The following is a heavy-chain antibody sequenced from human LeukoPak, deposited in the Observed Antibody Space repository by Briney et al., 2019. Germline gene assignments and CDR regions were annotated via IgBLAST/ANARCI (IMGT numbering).Heavy chain of an antibody. J-gene: IGHJ4*02. CDR2: LFHNGDT. CDR3: TRGGGGTYLPSDY. CDR1: GGSFSGYY. Sequence: SETLSLTCAVYGGSFSGYYWSWIRQPPGKGLEWIGSLFHNGDTYYNPSLKSRVTMSVDTSKNQFSLELSSVTAADTAVYYCTRGGGGTYLPSDYWGQGTLVTVSS. V-gene: IGHV4-34*01. D-gene: IGHD1-26*01.